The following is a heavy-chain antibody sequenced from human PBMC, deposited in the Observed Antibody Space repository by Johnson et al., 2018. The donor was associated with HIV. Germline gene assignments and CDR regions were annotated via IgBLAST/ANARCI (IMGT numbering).Heavy chain of an antibody. CDR2: INSDGSST. D-gene: IGHD3-22*01. CDR1: GFTFSNAW. J-gene: IGHJ3*02. CDR3: ARGSRYTYDNDDAYLLHAFDI. V-gene: IGHV3-74*02. Sequence: VQLVESGGGLVKPGGSLRLSCAASGFTFSNAWMSWVRQAPGKGLVWVSRINSDGSSTSYADSVKGRFTISRDNAKNTLYLKMNSLRVEDTAVYYRARGSRYTYDNDDAYLLHAFDIWGQGTTVTVSS.